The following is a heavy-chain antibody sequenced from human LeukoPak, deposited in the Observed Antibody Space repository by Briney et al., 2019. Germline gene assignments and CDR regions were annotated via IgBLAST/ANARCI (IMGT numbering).Heavy chain of an antibody. J-gene: IGHJ5*02. CDR2: IWYDGSNK. CDR3: AKDWGLDYYDSSGYYL. D-gene: IGHD3-22*01. CDR1: GCTFSRYG. Sequence: GGSLRLSCAASGCTFSRYGMHWVRQAPGKGLEWVAVIWYDGSNKYYADSVKGRFTISRDNSKNTLYLQMNSLRAEDTAVYYCAKDWGLDYYDSSGYYLCGQGTLVTVSS. V-gene: IGHV3-33*06.